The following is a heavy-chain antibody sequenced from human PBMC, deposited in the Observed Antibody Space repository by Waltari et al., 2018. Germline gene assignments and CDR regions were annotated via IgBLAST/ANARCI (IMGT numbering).Heavy chain of an antibody. CDR2: ISCDGGST. D-gene: IGHD6-19*01. V-gene: IGHV3-43*01. Sequence: EVQLVESGGTVVQPGGSLRLSCAASGFTFNDYMMHLVRQVPGKGPEWVSLISCDGGSTSYADSVKGRFTISRDNSRNSLYLKMQSLRTEDSALYYCTKDIRGSGWYVFDFWGQGTLVTVSS. CDR1: GFTFNDYM. J-gene: IGHJ4*02. CDR3: TKDIRGSGWYVFDF.